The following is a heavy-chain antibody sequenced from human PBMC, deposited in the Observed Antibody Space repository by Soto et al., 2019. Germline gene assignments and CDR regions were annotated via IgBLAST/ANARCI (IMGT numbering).Heavy chain of an antibody. D-gene: IGHD3-10*01. Sequence: GSLRLSCAASGFTFSSYWMSWVRQAPGKGLEWVANIKQDGSEKYYVDSVKGRFTISRDNAKNSLYLQMNSLRAEDTAVYYCARDLEVAYYYGSGIPLSGYYYYYGMDVWGQGTTVTVSS. CDR2: IKQDGSEK. CDR3: ARDLEVAYYYGSGIPLSGYYYYYGMDV. CDR1: GFTFSSYW. V-gene: IGHV3-7*03. J-gene: IGHJ6*02.